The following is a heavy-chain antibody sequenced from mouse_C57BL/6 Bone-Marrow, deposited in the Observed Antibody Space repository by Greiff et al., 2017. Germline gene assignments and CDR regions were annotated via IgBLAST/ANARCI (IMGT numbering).Heavy chain of an antibody. Sequence: VQLQQPGAELVKPGASVKLSCKASGYTFTSYWMHWVKQRPGQGLEWIGMIHPNSGSTNYNEKFKSKATLTVDKSSSTAYMQLSSLTSEDSAVYYCARPTVLAGDAMDYWGQGTSVTVSS. CDR3: ARPTVLAGDAMDY. D-gene: IGHD1-1*01. CDR2: IHPNSGST. CDR1: GYTFTSYW. J-gene: IGHJ4*01. V-gene: IGHV1-64*01.